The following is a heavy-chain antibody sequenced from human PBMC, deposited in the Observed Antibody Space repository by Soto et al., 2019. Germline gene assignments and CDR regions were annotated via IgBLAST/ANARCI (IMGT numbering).Heavy chain of an antibody. CDR3: AREYSSSSEYDYYYGMDV. CDR1: GGSVSSGSYY. D-gene: IGHD6-6*01. CDR2: IYYSGST. J-gene: IGHJ6*02. V-gene: IGHV4-61*01. Sequence: SETLSLTCTVSGGSVSSGSYYWSWIRQPPGKGLEWIGYIYYSGSTNYNPSLKSRVTISVDTSKNQFSLKLSSVTAADTAVYYCAREYSSSSEYDYYYGMDVWGQGTTVTVSS.